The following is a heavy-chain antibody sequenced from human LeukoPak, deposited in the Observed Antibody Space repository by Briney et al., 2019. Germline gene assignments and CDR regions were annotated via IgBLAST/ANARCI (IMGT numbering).Heavy chain of an antibody. CDR2: ISGRSDNI. Sequence: GASLRLSCAASGFIFSNYAMYWVRQAPGKGLEWVSAISGRSDNIYYADSVKGRFTLYRDSSKSTLYLQMDSLRADDTAVYYCAKWGDYDVLTGYYVSDFWGQGTLVPVSS. V-gene: IGHV3-23*01. J-gene: IGHJ4*02. CDR3: AKWGDYDVLTGYYVSDF. CDR1: GFIFSNYA. D-gene: IGHD3-9*01.